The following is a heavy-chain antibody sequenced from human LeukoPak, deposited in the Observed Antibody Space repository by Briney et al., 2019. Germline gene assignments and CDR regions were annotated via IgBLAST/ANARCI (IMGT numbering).Heavy chain of an antibody. CDR1: GFTRSSYW. V-gene: IGHV3-74*01. D-gene: IGHD5-12*01. CDR3: ARVRLRSGYDTIDY. CDR2: ISRDGSTT. Sequence: GGSLRLSCAASGFTRSSYWMDWVRQAPGIGLVWVAGISRDGSTTTYAGSVKGRFTISRDNAKNTLYLQMNSLRAEDTAVYYCARVRLRSGYDTIDYWGQGTLVTVSS. J-gene: IGHJ4*02.